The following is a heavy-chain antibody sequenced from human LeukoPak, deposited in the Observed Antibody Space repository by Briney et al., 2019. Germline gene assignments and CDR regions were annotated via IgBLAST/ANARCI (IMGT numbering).Heavy chain of an antibody. V-gene: IGHV4-59*01. D-gene: IGHD6-19*01. CDR2: IYYSGST. CDR1: RGSMSSYY. J-gene: IGHJ4*02. Sequence: SETLSLTCTVSRGSMSSYYWSWIRQPPGKGLEWIGYIYYSGSTNYNPSLKSRGNISVDTSKNQFSLKLTSVTAADTAVYYCARVRVSSSSHPWYFDYWGQGTLATVSS. CDR3: ARVRVSSSSHPWYFDY.